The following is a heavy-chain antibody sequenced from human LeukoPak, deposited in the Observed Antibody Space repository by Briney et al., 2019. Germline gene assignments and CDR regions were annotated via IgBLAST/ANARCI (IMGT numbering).Heavy chain of an antibody. CDR3: ARRIATGGTPIGY. J-gene: IGHJ4*02. V-gene: IGHV1-8*01. Sequence: ASVKVSCKASGYTFTSYDINWVRQATGQGLEWMGWMNPNSGNAGYAQKFQGRVTMTRNSSISTAYMELSSLRSEDTAVYYCARRIATGGTPIGYWGQGTLVTVSS. D-gene: IGHD6-13*01. CDR2: MNPNSGNA. CDR1: GYTFTSYD.